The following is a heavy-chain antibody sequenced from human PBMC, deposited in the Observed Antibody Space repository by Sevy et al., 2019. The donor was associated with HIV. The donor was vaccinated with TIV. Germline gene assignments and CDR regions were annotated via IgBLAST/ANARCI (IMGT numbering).Heavy chain of an antibody. Sequence: SETLSLTCTVSGGSISVYYWSWIRQPPGKELEYIDYVYHTGSTNYNPSLKSRVTISVDTSNNQFSLKLTSVTAADTAVYYCARAPPVRSGDDSLNWFDPWGQGTLVTVSS. CDR1: GGSISVYY. CDR2: VYHTGST. D-gene: IGHD5-12*01. J-gene: IGHJ5*02. V-gene: IGHV4-59*01. CDR3: ARAPPVRSGDDSLNWFDP.